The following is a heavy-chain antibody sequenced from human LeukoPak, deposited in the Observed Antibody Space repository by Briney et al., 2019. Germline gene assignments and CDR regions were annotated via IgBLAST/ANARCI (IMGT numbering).Heavy chain of an antibody. CDR2: INPSGGST. D-gene: IGHD5-18*01. CDR3: ARDGGNNYGGHYYYMDV. V-gene: IGHV1-46*01. Sequence: GASVKVSCKASGYTFTSYYMHWVRQAPGQGLEWMGIINPSGGSTTYAQKFQGRVTMTRDTSTSTVYMELSSLRSEDTAVYYCARDGGNNYGGHYYYMDVWGKGTTVTVSS. CDR1: GYTFTSYY. J-gene: IGHJ6*03.